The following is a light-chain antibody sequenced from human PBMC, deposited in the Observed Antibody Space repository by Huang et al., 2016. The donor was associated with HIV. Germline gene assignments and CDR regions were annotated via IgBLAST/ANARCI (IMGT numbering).Light chain of an antibody. Sequence: DIQMTQYPSSLSASVGDRVTITCRASQDIKNDLAWYQQKAGQVPKLLIYAASSLQSGVPSRCSGRGSGTDFTLSIISLQPEDVAIYYCQRYDSVPRTFGQGTKVDIK. CDR2: AAS. CDR1: QDIKND. CDR3: QRYDSVPRT. V-gene: IGKV1-27*01. J-gene: IGKJ1*01.